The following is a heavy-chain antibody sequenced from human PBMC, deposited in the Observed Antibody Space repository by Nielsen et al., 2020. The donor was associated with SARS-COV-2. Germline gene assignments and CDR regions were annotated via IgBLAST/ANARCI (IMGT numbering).Heavy chain of an antibody. D-gene: IGHD5-12*01. V-gene: IGHV4-39*07. CDR2: IYYSGST. CDR3: ARERPYSGYDSSDY. Sequence: WIRQPPGKGLEWIGSIYYSGSTYYNPSLKSRVTISVDTPKNQFSLKLSSVTAADTAVYYCARERPYSGYDSSDYWGQGTLVTVSS. J-gene: IGHJ4*02.